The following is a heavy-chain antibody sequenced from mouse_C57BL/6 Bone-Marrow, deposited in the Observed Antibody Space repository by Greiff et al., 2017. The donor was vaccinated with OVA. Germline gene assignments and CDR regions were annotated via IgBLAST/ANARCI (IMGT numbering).Heavy chain of an antibody. CDR2: ISSGSSTI. Sequence: EVKLMESGGGLVKPGGSLKLSCAASGFTFSDYGMHWVRQAPEKGLEWVAYISSGSSTIYYADTVKGRFTISRDNAKNTLFLQMTSLRSEDTAMYYCARAPYPRFAYWGQGTLVTVSA. CDR1: GFTFSDYG. J-gene: IGHJ3*01. V-gene: IGHV5-17*01. CDR3: ARAPYPRFAY.